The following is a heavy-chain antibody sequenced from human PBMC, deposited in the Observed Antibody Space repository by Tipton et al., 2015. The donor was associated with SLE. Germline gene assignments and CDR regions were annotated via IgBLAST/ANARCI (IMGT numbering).Heavy chain of an antibody. Sequence: SLRLSCAASGFTFSSYAMYWVRQAPGKGLEWVSSIIRSGGTTQYADSVKGRFTISRDNSKKTLYLQVNNVRAEDTAVYYCAKGLRFLEWLSGDVFDMWGQGTMVIVSS. CDR2: IIRSGGTT. D-gene: IGHD3-3*01. V-gene: IGHV3-23*01. J-gene: IGHJ3*02. CDR1: GFTFSSYA. CDR3: AKGLRFLEWLSGDVFDM.